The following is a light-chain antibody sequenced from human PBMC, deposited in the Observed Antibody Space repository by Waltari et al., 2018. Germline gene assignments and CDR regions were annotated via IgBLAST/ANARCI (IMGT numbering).Light chain of an antibody. V-gene: IGLV1-51*02. CDR1: SSNIGTNY. CDR3: GTWDSSLSGAV. CDR2: EDS. J-gene: IGLJ7*01. Sequence: QSVLTQPPSVSAAPGQRVTISCSGGSSNIGTNYVSWYRQFPGTAPKLLIYEDSERPSGIPGRFSGSKSGTSATLDITGLQAGDEADDYCGTWDSSLSGAVFGGGTHLTVL.